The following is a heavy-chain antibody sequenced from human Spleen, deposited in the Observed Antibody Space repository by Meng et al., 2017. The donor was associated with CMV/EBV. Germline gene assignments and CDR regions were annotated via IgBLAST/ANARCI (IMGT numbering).Heavy chain of an antibody. Sequence: QVQLQEQGPRLVNPSQTLSLTCTVSGGSISSGDYYWSWIRQPPGKGLEWIGYIYYSGSTYYNPSLKSRVTISVDTSKNQFSLKLSSVTAADTAVYYCARENIVVVPDWYFDLWGRGTLVTVSS. CDR1: GGSISSGDYY. D-gene: IGHD2-2*01. CDR3: ARENIVVVPDWYFDL. J-gene: IGHJ2*01. CDR2: IYYSGST. V-gene: IGHV4-30-4*08.